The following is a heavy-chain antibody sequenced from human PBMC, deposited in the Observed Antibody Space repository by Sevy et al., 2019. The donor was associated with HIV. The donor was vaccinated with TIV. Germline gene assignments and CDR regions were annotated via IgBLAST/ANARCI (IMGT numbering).Heavy chain of an antibody. Sequence: ASVKVSCRSSTYVFSTYEINWVRQAPGQGLEWMGWITPYNGDTNYAQKFQGRLTMTADTFTRIAYMELSSLTSDDAGVYYCARGRSPDSGMYSFNSWAQGTPVTVSS. V-gene: IGHV1-18*01. J-gene: IGHJ4*02. CDR1: TYVFSTYE. CDR2: ITPYNGDT. CDR3: ARGRSPDSGMYSFNS. D-gene: IGHD1-26*01.